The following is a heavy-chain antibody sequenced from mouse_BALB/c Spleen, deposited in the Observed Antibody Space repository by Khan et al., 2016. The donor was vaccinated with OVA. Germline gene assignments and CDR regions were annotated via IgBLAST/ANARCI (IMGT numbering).Heavy chain of an antibody. CDR2: ISYGGST. CDR1: GYSITSDYA. V-gene: IGHV3-2*02. CDR3: ARKNDYGYAMDY. Sequence: EVQLKESGPGLVKPSQSLSLTCTVTGYSITSDYAWDWIRQFPGNKLEWMGYISYGGSTSYNPSLKSRISITLDTSTNPFFLQLNSVTTEDTATYYCARKNDYGYAMDYWGQGTSVTVSS. J-gene: IGHJ4*01. D-gene: IGHD1-1*01.